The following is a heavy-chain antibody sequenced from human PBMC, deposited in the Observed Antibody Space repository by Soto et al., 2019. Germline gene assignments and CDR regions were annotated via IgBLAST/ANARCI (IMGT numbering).Heavy chain of an antibody. CDR2: IGTDGGST. Sequence: GGSLRLSCSASGFTFTNCAMHWVRQAPGKGLEYVSAIGTDGGSTYYADSVKGRFTISRDNSKNTLYLQMNSLRAEDTAVYYCAKGSGSFSDWGQGTLVTVSS. J-gene: IGHJ4*02. CDR1: GFTFTNCA. D-gene: IGHD3-22*01. V-gene: IGHV3-64*04. CDR3: AKGSGSFSD.